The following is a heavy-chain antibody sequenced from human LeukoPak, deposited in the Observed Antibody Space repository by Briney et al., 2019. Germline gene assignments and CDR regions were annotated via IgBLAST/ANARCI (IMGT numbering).Heavy chain of an antibody. CDR2: IIPIFGTA. Sequence: ASVKVSCKASGGTFSNYAISWVRQAPGQGLEWMGGIIPIFGTANYAQKLQGRVTMTTDTSTSTAYMELRSLRSDDTAVYYCARFNFDAFDIWGQGTMVTVSS. D-gene: IGHD1-1*01. CDR3: ARFNFDAFDI. J-gene: IGHJ3*02. CDR1: GGTFSNYA. V-gene: IGHV1-69*05.